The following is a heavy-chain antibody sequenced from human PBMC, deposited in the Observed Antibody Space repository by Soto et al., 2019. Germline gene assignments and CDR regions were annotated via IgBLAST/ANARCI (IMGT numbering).Heavy chain of an antibody. CDR1: GYAFTNSL. Sequence: ASVKVSCKASGYAFTNSLMNWLRQAPGERPEWVGWINAGSGDTEYSQKLQGRVTITRDTSATTAYMELSSLSSEATAVYYCARHAVLDYWGQGAQVTVSS. J-gene: IGHJ4*02. V-gene: IGHV1-3*01. CDR2: INAGSGDT. CDR3: ARHAVLDY. D-gene: IGHD2-8*01.